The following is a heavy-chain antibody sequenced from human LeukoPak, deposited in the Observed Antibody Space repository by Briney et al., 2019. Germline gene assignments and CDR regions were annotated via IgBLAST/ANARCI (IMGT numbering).Heavy chain of an antibody. J-gene: IGHJ3*02. CDR2: IIPIFGTA. CDR3: ARARGGTYYYDSSGYLDAFDI. V-gene: IGHV1-69*06. D-gene: IGHD3-22*01. CDR1: GGTFSSYA. Sequence: ASVKVSCKASGGTFSSYAISWVRQAPGQGLEWMGGIIPIFGTANYAQKFQGRVTITADKSTSTAYMELSSLRSEDTAMYYCARARGGTYYYDSSGYLDAFDIWGQGTMVTVSS.